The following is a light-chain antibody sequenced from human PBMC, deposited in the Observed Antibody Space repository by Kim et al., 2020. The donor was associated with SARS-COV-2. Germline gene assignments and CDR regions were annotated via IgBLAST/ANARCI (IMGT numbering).Light chain of an antibody. Sequence: SYELTQPPSVSVSPGQTASITCSGDKLGDKYASWYQQKPGQSPVLVLYQDSKRPSGIPERFSGSNSGNTATLTISGTQAMDEADYYCQAWDISIWLFGGGPRLTV. CDR1: KLGDKY. CDR3: QAWDISIWL. J-gene: IGLJ3*02. CDR2: QDS. V-gene: IGLV3-1*01.